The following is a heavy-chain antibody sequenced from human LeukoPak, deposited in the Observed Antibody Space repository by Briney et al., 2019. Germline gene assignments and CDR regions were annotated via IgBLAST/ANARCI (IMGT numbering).Heavy chain of an antibody. CDR2: IYSGGDT. V-gene: IGHV3-53*01. CDR1: GFTFSSYW. Sequence: GGSLRLSCVASGFTFSSYWIHWVRQAPGKGLEWVSLIYSGGDTYYADSVKGRFTISRDNSKNTLYLQMNSLRAEDTAVYYCATDYYDSSGYLNFDYWGQGTLVTVSS. CDR3: ATDYYDSSGYLNFDY. D-gene: IGHD3-22*01. J-gene: IGHJ4*02.